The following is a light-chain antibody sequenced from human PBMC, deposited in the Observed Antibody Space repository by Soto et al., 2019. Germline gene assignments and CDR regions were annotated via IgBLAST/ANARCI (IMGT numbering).Light chain of an antibody. V-gene: IGKV3-20*01. CDR2: GAS. CDR1: QSVSSSY. CDR3: QHYGSAPPIT. J-gene: IGKJ5*01. Sequence: SAWRQSQGRLCFSPGESVALYGSGIQSVSSSYLAWYQQKPGQAPRLLIYGASSRATGIPDRFSGSGSGTDFALAISTLEPEDFAVYYCQHYGSAPPITFRQGTQLEIK.